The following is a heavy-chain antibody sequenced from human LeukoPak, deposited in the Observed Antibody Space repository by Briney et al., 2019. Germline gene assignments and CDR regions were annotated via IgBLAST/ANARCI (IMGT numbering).Heavy chain of an antibody. CDR2: IEQDGSEK. J-gene: IGHJ3*02. D-gene: IGHD4-11*01. CDR3: AAESTVSTGAFDM. CDR1: GFTFSTYW. Sequence: GGSLSLSCTPSGFTFSTYWMNCVREAPGKRLEWVANIEQDGSEKYYVDSVKGRFTISRDNAKNSLYLQMNSLRAEDTAVYYCAAESTVSTGAFDMWGQGTMVTVSS. V-gene: IGHV3-7*01.